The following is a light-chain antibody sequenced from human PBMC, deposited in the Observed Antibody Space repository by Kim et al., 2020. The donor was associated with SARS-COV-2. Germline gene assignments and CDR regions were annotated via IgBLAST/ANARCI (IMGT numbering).Light chain of an antibody. CDR3: QEDNSVPWT. V-gene: IGKV1-12*01. Sequence: ILMSQSPSSVSASVGDRVTFTCRVRQGISCWLAWSQQKPEKAPKLLVYAASSLQSGVPSRFSGSGSGTDFTLTISSLQPEDFATYYCQEDNSVPWTFGQGTKVDIK. CDR2: AAS. CDR1: QGISCW. J-gene: IGKJ1*01.